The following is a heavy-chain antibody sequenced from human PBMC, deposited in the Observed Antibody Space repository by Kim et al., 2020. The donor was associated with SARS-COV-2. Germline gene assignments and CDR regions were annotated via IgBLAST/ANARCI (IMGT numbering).Heavy chain of an antibody. CDR3: TTGKGGY. Sequence: DVGTTDYAAPVKGRFTISRDDSKNTLYLQMNSLKTEDTAVYYCTTGKGGYWGQGTLVTVSS. V-gene: IGHV3-15*01. J-gene: IGHJ4*02. CDR2: DVGTT. D-gene: IGHD3-16*01.